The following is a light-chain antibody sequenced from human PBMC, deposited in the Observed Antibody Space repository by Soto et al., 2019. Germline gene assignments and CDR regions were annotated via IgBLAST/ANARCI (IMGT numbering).Light chain of an antibody. CDR3: QQYNDWPPIT. Sequence: EIVMTQSPATLSVSPGEGATLSCRASQSISSNLAWYQQKPGQAPRLVIFDASTRATGIPDRFTGRGSGTEFTLTISSLQSEDSAVYFWQQYNDWPPITFGGGTKVEIK. CDR1: QSISSN. CDR2: DAS. J-gene: IGKJ4*01. V-gene: IGKV3-15*01.